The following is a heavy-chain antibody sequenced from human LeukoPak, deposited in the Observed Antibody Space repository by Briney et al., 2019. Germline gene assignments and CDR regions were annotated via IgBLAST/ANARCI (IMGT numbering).Heavy chain of an antibody. J-gene: IGHJ4*02. Sequence: GASVKVSCKASGGTFSSYAISWVRQAPGQGLEWMGWISAYNGNTNYAQKLQGRVTMTTDTSTSTAYMELRSLRSDDTAVYYCARGGGGYYDSSGYYPPFDYWGQGTLVTVSS. D-gene: IGHD3-22*01. CDR3: ARGGGGYYDSSGYYPPFDY. CDR2: ISAYNGNT. V-gene: IGHV1-18*01. CDR1: GGTFSSYA.